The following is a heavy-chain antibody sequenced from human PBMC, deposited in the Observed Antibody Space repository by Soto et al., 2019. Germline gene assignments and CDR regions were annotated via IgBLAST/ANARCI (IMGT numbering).Heavy chain of an antibody. CDR2: ISSSSSYI. V-gene: IGHV3-21*01. CDR1: GFTFSSYS. CDR3: ARGLGSYYYDSSGYH. J-gene: IGHJ4*02. Sequence: PGGSLRLSCAASGFTFSSYSMNWVRQAPGKGLEWVSSISSSSSYIYYADSVKGRFTISRDNAKNSLYLQMNSLRAEDTAVYYCARGLGSYYYDSSGYHWGQGTLVTVSS. D-gene: IGHD3-22*01.